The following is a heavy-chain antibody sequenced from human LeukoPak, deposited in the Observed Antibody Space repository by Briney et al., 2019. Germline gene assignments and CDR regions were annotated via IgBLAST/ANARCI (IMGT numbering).Heavy chain of an antibody. Sequence: SVKVSCKASGYSLTGYYMHWVRQVPGQGLDWMGCINPNSGGTNTAQTFRGRVTLTRATPISRAYIELSRLRSDATPVYYWGREACSMKDFWGEGTLVTVSS. D-gene: IGHD2-15*01. V-gene: IGHV1-2*02. CDR3: GREACSMKDF. CDR2: INPNSGGT. J-gene: IGHJ4*02. CDR1: GYSLTGYY.